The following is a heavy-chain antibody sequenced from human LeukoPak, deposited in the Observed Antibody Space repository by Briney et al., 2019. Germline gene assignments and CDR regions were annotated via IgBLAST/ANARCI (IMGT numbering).Heavy chain of an antibody. CDR3: ARSASDAFDI. CDR1: GGSISSYY. Sequence: SETLSLTCTVSGGSISSYYWSWIRQPPGKGLECIGYIYNSGSTNYNPSLKSRVSISVDTSKNQFSLKLSSVTAADTAVYYCARSASDAFDIWGQGTLVTVSS. V-gene: IGHV4-59*08. J-gene: IGHJ3*02. D-gene: IGHD6-25*01. CDR2: IYNSGST.